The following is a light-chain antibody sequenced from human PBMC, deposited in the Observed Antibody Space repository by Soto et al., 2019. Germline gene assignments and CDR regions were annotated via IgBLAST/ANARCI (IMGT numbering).Light chain of an antibody. CDR1: TSDVGRYNL. V-gene: IGLV2-23*02. J-gene: IGLJ1*01. Sequence: QSVLTQPASVSGSPGQSITISCIGTTSDVGRYNLVSWFQKFPGKAPKLVIYEVSKRPSGISDRFTGSKSVNTASLTISGLQAEDEADYYCCSFAGSYTYVFGSGTKVTVL. CDR3: CSFAGSYTYV. CDR2: EVS.